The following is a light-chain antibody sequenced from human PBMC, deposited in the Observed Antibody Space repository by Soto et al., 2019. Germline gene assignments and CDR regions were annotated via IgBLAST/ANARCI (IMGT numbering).Light chain of an antibody. J-gene: IGKJ1*01. V-gene: IGKV3-15*01. CDR3: HQYGSSPST. CDR1: QGIKDY. CDR2: GAS. Sequence: EIVMTQSPATLSVSPGERATLSCMASQGIKDYLAWFQQKPGQAPRLLIYGASTRATAIPARFSGSGSGTECTLSISSLQSEDFAVYYCHQYGSSPSTLGQGTKVDIK.